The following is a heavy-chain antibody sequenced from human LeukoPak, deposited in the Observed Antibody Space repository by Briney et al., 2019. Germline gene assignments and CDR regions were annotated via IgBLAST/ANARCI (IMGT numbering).Heavy chain of an antibody. CDR2: INPNSGGT. D-gene: IGHD6-13*01. V-gene: IGHV1-2*02. CDR3: AREAAAATSGFDP. J-gene: IGHJ5*02. CDR1: GYTFTGYY. Sequence: ASVTVSCKPSGYTFTGYYMHWVRQAPGQGLEWMGWINPNSGGTNYAQKFQGRVTMTRDTSISTAYMELSRLRSDDTAVYYCAREAAAATSGFDPWGQGTLVTVSS.